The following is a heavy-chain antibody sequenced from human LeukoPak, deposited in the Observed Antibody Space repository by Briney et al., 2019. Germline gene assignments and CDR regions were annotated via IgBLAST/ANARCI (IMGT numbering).Heavy chain of an antibody. CDR1: GYTFTSYY. CDR3: ARDQGAYGDYGGWSDY. D-gene: IGHD4-17*01. V-gene: IGHV1-46*01. J-gene: IGHJ4*02. CDR2: INPSGGST. Sequence: ASVKVSCKASGYTFTSYYMHWVRQAPGQGLEWMGIINPSGGSTSYAQKFQGRVTMTRDTSTSTVYMELSSLRSEDTAVYYCARDQGAYGDYGGWSDYWGQGTLVTVSS.